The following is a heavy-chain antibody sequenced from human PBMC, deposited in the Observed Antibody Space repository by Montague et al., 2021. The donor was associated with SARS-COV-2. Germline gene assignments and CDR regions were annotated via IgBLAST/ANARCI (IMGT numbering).Heavy chain of an antibody. V-gene: IGHV4-4*07. CDR1: GGSISSYY. Sequence: SETLSLTCTVSGGSISSYYWCWIRQPPRKGLEWIGSIYTSGTTNYNPSPTSRVTMSVDTSKNQFSLKLSPVTAADTAVYYCAGGYGLITFYNSGLDVWGQGTPVTVSS. CDR2: IYTSGTT. CDR3: AGGYGLITFYNSGLDV. J-gene: IGHJ6*02. D-gene: IGHD3-22*01.